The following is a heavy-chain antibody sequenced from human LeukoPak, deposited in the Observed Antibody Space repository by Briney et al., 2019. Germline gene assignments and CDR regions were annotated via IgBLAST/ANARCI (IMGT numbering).Heavy chain of an antibody. V-gene: IGHV3-23*01. CDR2: ISGSGSST. CDR1: GFSLSGYA. J-gene: IGHJ6*02. Sequence: GGSLRLSCAASGFSLSGYAMSWVRQAPGKGPEWVSHISGSGSSTYNADSVKGRFTISRDNSKTSVYLQMSSLRADDTAVYFCARKDVRSAMIFLDVWGQGTTVTVSS. D-gene: IGHD3/OR15-3a*01. CDR3: ARKDVRSAMIFLDV.